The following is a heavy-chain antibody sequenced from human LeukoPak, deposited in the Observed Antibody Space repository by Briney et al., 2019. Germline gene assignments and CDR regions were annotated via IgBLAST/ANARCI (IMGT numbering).Heavy chain of an antibody. CDR1: GGTFSSYA. J-gene: IGHJ1*01. V-gene: IGHV1-69*05. Sequence: ASVKVSCKASGGTFSSYAISWVRQAPGQGLEWMGGIIPIFGTANYAQKFQGRVTITTDESTSTAYMELSSLRSEDTAVYYCARPRLAGSGYFQHWGQGTLVTVSS. CDR3: ARPRLAGSGYFQH. D-gene: IGHD3-3*01. CDR2: IIPIFGTA.